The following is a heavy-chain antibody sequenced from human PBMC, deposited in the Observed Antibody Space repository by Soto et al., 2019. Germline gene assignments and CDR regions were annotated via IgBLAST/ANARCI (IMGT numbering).Heavy chain of an antibody. J-gene: IGHJ4*02. Sequence: PGGSLRLSCAASGFTFSSYGMHWVRQAPGKGLEWVAVIWYDGSNKYYADSVKGRFTISRDNSKNTLYLQMNSLRAEDTAVYYCARVRWEYSSHFYFDYWGQGTLVTVSS. V-gene: IGHV3-33*01. CDR1: GFTFSSYG. CDR2: IWYDGSNK. D-gene: IGHD6-6*01. CDR3: ARVRWEYSSHFYFDY.